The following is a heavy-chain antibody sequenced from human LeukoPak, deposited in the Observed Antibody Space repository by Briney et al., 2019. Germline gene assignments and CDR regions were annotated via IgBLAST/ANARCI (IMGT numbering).Heavy chain of an antibody. Sequence: SETLSLTCAVSGGSISDDSYYWPCLRHPPGKGLEWIGSLSYRGTTFYNPSLKNRVTMSVDTSENRFSMKVNSVTAADTGVYYCARLVASMATRVFDSWGQGTLVTVSS. CDR2: LSYRGTT. CDR3: ARLVASMATRVFDS. J-gene: IGHJ4*02. V-gene: IGHV4-39*02. CDR1: GGSISDDSYY. D-gene: IGHD2-8*02.